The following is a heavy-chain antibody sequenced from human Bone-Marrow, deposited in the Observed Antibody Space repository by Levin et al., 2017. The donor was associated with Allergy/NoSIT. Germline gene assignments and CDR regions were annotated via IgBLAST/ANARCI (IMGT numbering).Heavy chain of an antibody. V-gene: IGHV3-23*01. D-gene: IGHD3-22*01. J-gene: IGHJ4*02. CDR2: ISGSGTST. CDR3: AKDLYVANYYANSGYYSN. CDR1: GFTFTSYA. Sequence: PSGGSLRLSCAASGFTFTSYAMSWVRQAPGKGLECVSAISGSGTSTYYADSVKGRFTISRDNSKNTLYLQMNSLRAEDTAVYYCAKDLYVANYYANSGYYSNWGQGTLVTVSS.